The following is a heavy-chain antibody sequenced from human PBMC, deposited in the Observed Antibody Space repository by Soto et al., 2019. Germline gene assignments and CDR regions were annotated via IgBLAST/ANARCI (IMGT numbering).Heavy chain of an antibody. D-gene: IGHD2-15*01. CDR3: ARDASRAYCSGGSCWLYYFDY. Sequence: LRLSCAASGFTFSSYSMKWVRQAQGKGLEWVSSISSSSSYIYYADSVKGRFTISRDNAKNSLYLQMNSLRAEDTAVYYCARDASRAYCSGGSCWLYYFDYWGQGTLVTVSS. CDR2: ISSSSSYI. CDR1: GFTFSSYS. V-gene: IGHV3-21*01. J-gene: IGHJ4*02.